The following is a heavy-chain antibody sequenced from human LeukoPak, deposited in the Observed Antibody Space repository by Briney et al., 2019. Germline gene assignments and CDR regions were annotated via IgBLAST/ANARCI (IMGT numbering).Heavy chain of an antibody. CDR1: GFTFSSYG. CDR2: ISYDGSNK. Sequence: GRSLRLSCAASGFTFSSYGMHWVRQAPGKGLEWVAVISYDGSNKYYADSVKGRFTISRDNSKNTLYLQMNSLRAEDTAVYYCAKDMGIAAAGTFDYWGQGNLVTVSS. CDR3: AKDMGIAAAGTFDY. J-gene: IGHJ4*02. D-gene: IGHD6-13*01. V-gene: IGHV3-30*18.